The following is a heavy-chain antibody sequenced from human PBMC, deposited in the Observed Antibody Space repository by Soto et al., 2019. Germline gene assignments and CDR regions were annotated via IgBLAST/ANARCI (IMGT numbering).Heavy chain of an antibody. V-gene: IGHV1-18*01. CDR1: GYTFTSYG. CDR3: ARDHIVVVPAARAHDAFDI. Sequence: ASVKVSCKASGYTFTSYGISWVRQAPGQGLEWMGWISAYNGNTNYAQKLQGRVTMTTDTSTSTAYMELRSLRSDDTAVYYCARDHIVVVPAARAHDAFDIWGQGTMVTVS. D-gene: IGHD2-2*01. J-gene: IGHJ3*02. CDR2: ISAYNGNT.